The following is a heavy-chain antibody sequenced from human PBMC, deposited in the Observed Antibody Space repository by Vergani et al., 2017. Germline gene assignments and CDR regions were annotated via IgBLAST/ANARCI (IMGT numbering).Heavy chain of an antibody. J-gene: IGHJ4*02. V-gene: IGHV3-48*02. D-gene: IGHD2-15*01. CDR2: ISSSSSTI. CDR3: ARDYCSGGSCYPDPFDY. CDR1: GFTFSSYA. Sequence: EVQLLESGGGLVQPGGSLRLSCAASGFTFSSYAMSWVRQAPGKGLEWVSYISSSSSTIYYADSVKGRFTISRDNAKNSLYLQMNRLRDEDTAVYYCARDYCSGGSCYPDPFDYWGQGTLVTVSS.